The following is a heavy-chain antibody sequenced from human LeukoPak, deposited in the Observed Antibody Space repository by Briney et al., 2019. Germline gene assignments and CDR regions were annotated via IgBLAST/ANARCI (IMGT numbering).Heavy chain of an antibody. CDR1: GGSISSYY. D-gene: IGHD1-26*01. CDR3: ARGAPELLDAFDI. J-gene: IGHJ3*02. Sequence: PSETPTLTCTVSGGSISSYYWSWIRQPPGKGLEWIGYIYYSGSTNYNPSLKSRVTISVDTSKNQFSLKLSSVTAADTAVYYCARGAPELLDAFDIWGQGTMVTVSS. CDR2: IYYSGST. V-gene: IGHV4-59*01.